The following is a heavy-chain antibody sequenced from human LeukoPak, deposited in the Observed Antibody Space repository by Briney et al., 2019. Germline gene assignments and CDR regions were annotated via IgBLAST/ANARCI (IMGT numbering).Heavy chain of an antibody. CDR3: ARGPYSYDSSGAFDI. CDR2: ISSSGST. Sequence: SQTLSLTCTVSGDSISSGDYYWSWIRQPAGKGLEWIGRISSSGSTNYNPSLKSRVTISVDTSKNQFSLKLSSVTAADTAVYFCARGPYSYDSSGAFDIWGQGTMATVSS. CDR1: GDSISSGDYY. V-gene: IGHV4-61*02. J-gene: IGHJ3*02. D-gene: IGHD3-22*01.